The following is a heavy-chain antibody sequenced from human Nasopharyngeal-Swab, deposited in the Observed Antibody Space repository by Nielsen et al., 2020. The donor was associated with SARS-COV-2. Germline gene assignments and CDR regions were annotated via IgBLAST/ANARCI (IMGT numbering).Heavy chain of an antibody. CDR2: VYSGGGT. Sequence: GGSLRLSCTASGFTVSSDNMSWVRQAPGKGLEWVSVVYSGGGTDYADSVKGRFPITRDNSKNTVYLQMRRLRDEDTAIYYCARDHPPIEVAGTNYFDYWGQGTLVTVSS. J-gene: IGHJ4*02. V-gene: IGHV3-66*01. CDR3: ARDHPPIEVAGTNYFDY. D-gene: IGHD6-19*01. CDR1: GFTVSSDN.